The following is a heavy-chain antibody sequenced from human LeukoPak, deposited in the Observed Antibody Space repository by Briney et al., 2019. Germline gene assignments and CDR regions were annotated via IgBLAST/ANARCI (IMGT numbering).Heavy chain of an antibody. CDR2: IYYTGST. V-gene: IGHV4-59*01. J-gene: IGHJ2*01. CDR3: ARRNWYFDL. Sequence: SETLSLTCTVSGDSISSYYWTWIRQPPGKGLEWIGYIYYTGSTNYNPSLKSRVTISVDTSKNQFSLKLSSVTAADTAVCYCARRNWYFDLWGRGTLVTVSS. CDR1: GDSISSYY.